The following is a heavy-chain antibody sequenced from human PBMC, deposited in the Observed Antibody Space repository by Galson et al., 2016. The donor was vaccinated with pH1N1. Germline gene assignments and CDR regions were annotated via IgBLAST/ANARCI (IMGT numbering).Heavy chain of an antibody. CDR1: GFSFSRYG. V-gene: IGHV3-30*02. J-gene: IGHJ4*02. CDR3: AKDLLIPGMNLVINPDDY. CDR2: IRTDGINK. Sequence: SLRLSCAAAGFSFSRYGFHWVRQAPGKGLEWVAFIRTDGINKNYADSVKGRFTISRDNSKNTLFLQMNGLRAEDTAVYYCAKDLLIPGMNLVINPDDYWGQGTLVTVSS. D-gene: IGHD2-15*01.